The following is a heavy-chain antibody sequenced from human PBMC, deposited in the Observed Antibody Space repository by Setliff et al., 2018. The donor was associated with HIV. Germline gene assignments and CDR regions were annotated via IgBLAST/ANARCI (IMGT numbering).Heavy chain of an antibody. CDR1: GASVNSNNYY. CDR2: IYYSGTT. V-gene: IGHV4-39*01. Sequence: ETLSLTCTVSGASVNSNNYYWGWIRQPPGKGLEWIASIYYSGTTYYNPSLKSRVTISVDTSENQFSLKLSSVTAADTAVYYCARLSLSLVRGIINSGDRFFDYWGQGSLVTVSS. CDR3: ARLSLSLVRGIINSGDRFFDY. J-gene: IGHJ4*02. D-gene: IGHD3-10*01.